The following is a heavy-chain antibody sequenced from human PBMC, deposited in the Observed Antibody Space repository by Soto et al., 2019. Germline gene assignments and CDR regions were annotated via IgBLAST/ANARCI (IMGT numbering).Heavy chain of an antibody. Sequence: EVQLSESGGGLVQPGGSLRLSCTASGFIFRNYVMTWVRQAPGKGLEWVSSIIGSGGTTYYTDSLKGRFTISRDNSKNPLFLQINSLRAEDTAVYYCAKRPLELHMYDYWGQGTLVTVSS. V-gene: IGHV3-23*01. CDR1: GFIFRNYV. J-gene: IGHJ4*02. CDR3: AKRPLELHMYDY. D-gene: IGHD1-7*01. CDR2: IIGSGGTT.